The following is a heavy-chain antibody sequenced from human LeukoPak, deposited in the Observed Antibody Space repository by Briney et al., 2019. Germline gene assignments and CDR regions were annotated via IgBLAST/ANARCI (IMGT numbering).Heavy chain of an antibody. Sequence: KPGGSLRLSCAASGFTFSSYSMNWVRQAPGKGLEWVSSISSSSSYIYYADSVKGRFTISRDNAKNSLYLQMNSLRAEDTAVYYCAKGTGSGDYGSKQPFDYWGQGTLVTVSS. J-gene: IGHJ4*02. CDR3: AKGTGSGDYGSKQPFDY. V-gene: IGHV3-21*01. D-gene: IGHD4-17*01. CDR2: ISSSSSYI. CDR1: GFTFSSYS.